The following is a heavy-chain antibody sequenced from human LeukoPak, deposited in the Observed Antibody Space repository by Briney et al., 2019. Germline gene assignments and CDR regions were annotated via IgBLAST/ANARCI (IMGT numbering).Heavy chain of an antibody. CDR2: IYYSRST. J-gene: IGHJ4*02. CDR1: GGSISSSSYY. Sequence: PSETLSLTCTVSGGSISSSSYYWGWIRQPPGKGLEWIGSIYYSRSTYYNPSLKSRVTISVGTSKNQFSLKLSSLTAADTAVYYCARSGGCSGGSCYVDYWGQGTLVTVSS. D-gene: IGHD2-15*01. CDR3: ARSGGCSGGSCYVDY. V-gene: IGHV4-39*01.